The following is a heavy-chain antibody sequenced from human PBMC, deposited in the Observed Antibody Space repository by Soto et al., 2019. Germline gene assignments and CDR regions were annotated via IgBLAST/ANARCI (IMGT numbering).Heavy chain of an antibody. J-gene: IGHJ6*02. D-gene: IGHD6-19*01. CDR1: GYTFTSYG. V-gene: IGHV1-18*04. CDR2: ISAYNGNT. Sequence: ASVKVSCKASGYTFTSYGISWVRQAPGQELEWMGWISAYNGNTNYAQKLQGRVTMTTDTSTSTAYMELRSLRSDDTAVYYCARDIAVAGTFYYYYGMDVWGQGTTVTVSS. CDR3: ARDIAVAGTFYYYYGMDV.